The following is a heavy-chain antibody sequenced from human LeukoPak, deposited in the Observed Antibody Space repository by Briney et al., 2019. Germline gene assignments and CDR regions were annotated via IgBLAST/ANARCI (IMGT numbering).Heavy chain of an antibody. CDR2: ISYDGSNK. J-gene: IGHJ3*02. Sequence: GGSLRLSCAASGFTFSSYAMHWVRQAPGKGLEWVAVISYDGSNKYYADSVKGRFTISRDNSKNTLYLQMNSLRAEDTAVYYCASDPGGSGWSDAFDIWGQGTMVTVSS. D-gene: IGHD6-19*01. CDR1: GFTFSSYA. CDR3: ASDPGGSGWSDAFDI. V-gene: IGHV3-30*04.